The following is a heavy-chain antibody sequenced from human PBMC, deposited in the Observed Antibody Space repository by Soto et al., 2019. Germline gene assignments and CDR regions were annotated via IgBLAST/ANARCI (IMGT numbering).Heavy chain of an antibody. CDR2: ISYDGSNK. V-gene: IGHV3-30-3*01. J-gene: IGHJ4*02. CDR3: ARGGHYYDSSGYFGYFDY. Sequence: GGSLRLSCAASGFTFSSYAMHWVRQAPGKGLEWVAVISYDGSNKYYADSVKGRFTISRDNSKNTLYLQMNSLRAEDTAVYYCARGGHYYDSSGYFGYFDYWGQGTLVTVSS. D-gene: IGHD3-22*01. CDR1: GFTFSSYA.